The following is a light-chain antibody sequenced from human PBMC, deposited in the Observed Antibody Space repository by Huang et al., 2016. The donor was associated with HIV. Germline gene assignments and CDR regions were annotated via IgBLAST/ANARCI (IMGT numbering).Light chain of an antibody. CDR3: QQYYDYPPT. CDR1: QDISSY. Sequence: AIWITQSPSSLSASTGDRVNITCRASQDISSYLAWYQQRSGEAPKFWIHAASTLQGGVPSRFSGSGSGTDFTLTISCLQSEDFATYFCQQYYDYPPTFGQGTRLEIK. CDR2: AAS. J-gene: IGKJ5*01. V-gene: IGKV1-8*01.